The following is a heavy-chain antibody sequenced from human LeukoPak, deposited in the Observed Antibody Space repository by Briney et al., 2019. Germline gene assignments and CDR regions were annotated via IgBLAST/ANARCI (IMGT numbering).Heavy chain of an antibody. Sequence: PSETLSLTCTVSGGSISNYYWSWIRQPPGKGLEWIGYIYDTGSTNYNPSLKGRVTISVDTSKNQFSLNLNSVTAADTAEYYCARAPGSAYYPYYYMDVWGKGTTATVSS. CDR3: ARAPGSAYYPYYYMDV. CDR2: IYDTGST. CDR1: GGSISNYY. V-gene: IGHV4-59*01. D-gene: IGHD6-19*01. J-gene: IGHJ6*03.